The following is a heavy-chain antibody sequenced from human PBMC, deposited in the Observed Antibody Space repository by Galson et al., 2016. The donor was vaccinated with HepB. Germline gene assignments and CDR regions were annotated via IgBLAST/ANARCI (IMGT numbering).Heavy chain of an antibody. CDR2: IHHSGST. CDR1: DASMNNSFW. D-gene: IGHD3-3*02. V-gene: IGHV4-4*01. CDR3: ARFSSISGVLIPLDY. J-gene: IGHJ4*02. Sequence: ETLSLTCAVSDASMNNSFWWTWVRQPPGKGLEWIGDIHHSGSTNYNPSLKSRLTMSVDKSKNHFSLKLNSVTAADTAVYFCARFSSISGVLIPLDYWGQGTLVTVSS.